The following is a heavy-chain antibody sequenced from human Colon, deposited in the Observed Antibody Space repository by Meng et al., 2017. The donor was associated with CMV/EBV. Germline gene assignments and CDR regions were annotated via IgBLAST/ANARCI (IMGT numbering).Heavy chain of an antibody. J-gene: IGHJ1*01. CDR1: GYTFTGYY. V-gene: IGHV1-2*02. Sequence: QVQLVQSGAGVKKPGASVKVFCKASGYTFTGYYMHWVRQAPGQGLEWMGWINPNSGGTNYAQKFQGRVTMTRDTSISTAYMELSRLRSDDTAVYYCATVSSGYYLYFQHWGQGTLVTVSS. CDR3: ATVSSGYYLYFQH. CDR2: INPNSGGT. D-gene: IGHD3-22*01.